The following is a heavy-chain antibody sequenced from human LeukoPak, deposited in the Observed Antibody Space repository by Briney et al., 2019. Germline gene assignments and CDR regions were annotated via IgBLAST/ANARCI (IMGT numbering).Heavy chain of an antibody. J-gene: IGHJ6*03. V-gene: IGHV4-59*01. CDR1: GGSISSYY. CDR3: ARDRPGIAAAGTHHYYYMDV. Sequence: PSETLSLTCTVSGGSISSYYWSWIRQPPGKGLEWIGYIYYSGSTNYNPSLKSRVTISVDTSKNQFSLKLSSVTAADTAVYYCARDRPGIAAAGTHHYYYMDVWGKGTTVTISS. D-gene: IGHD6-13*01. CDR2: IYYSGST.